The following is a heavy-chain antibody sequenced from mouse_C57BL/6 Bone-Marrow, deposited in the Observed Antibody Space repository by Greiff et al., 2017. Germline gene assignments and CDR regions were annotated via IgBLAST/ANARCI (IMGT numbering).Heavy chain of an antibody. J-gene: IGHJ3*01. CDR3: ASSPRGSPGLFAY. Sequence: VQVVESGPGLVAPSQSLSITCTVSGFSLTSYGVAWVRQSPGKGLEWLGVIWGVGSTNYYSAPKSRLCLSKDNSTRPVFYTLNSLQTADTDVYYCASSPRGSPGLFAYWGQGTLVTVSA. CDR1: GFSLTSYG. D-gene: IGHD3-2*02. CDR2: IWGVGST. V-gene: IGHV2-6*01.